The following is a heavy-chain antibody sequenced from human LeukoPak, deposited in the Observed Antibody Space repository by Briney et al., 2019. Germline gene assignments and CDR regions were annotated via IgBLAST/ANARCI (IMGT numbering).Heavy chain of an antibody. J-gene: IGHJ6*03. CDR2: INHSGST. CDR3: ARWVVAADYYYYMDV. D-gene: IGHD2-15*01. Sequence: SETLSLTCAVYGGSFSDYYWTWIRQPPGKGLEWIGEINHSGSTNYNPSLKSRVTISVDTSKNQFSLKLSSVTAADAAVYYCARWVVAADYYYYMDVWGKGTTVTVSS. V-gene: IGHV4-34*01. CDR1: GGSFSDYY.